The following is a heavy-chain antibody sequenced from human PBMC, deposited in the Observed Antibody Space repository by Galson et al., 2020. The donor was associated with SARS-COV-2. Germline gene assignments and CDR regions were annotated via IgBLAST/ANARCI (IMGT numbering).Heavy chain of an antibody. V-gene: IGHV3-7*01. Sequence: ASVKVSCAASEFSFSNNWMNWVRQAPGKGLEWVASMNRDGSERYYVDTVKGRFTIFRDTAENGLYLQMNSLRVEGTATYYCARDGIWGEGTLDTGSS. D-gene: IGHD1-26*01. CDR2: MNRDGSER. CDR3: ARDGI. CDR1: EFSFSNNW. J-gene: IGHJ4*02.